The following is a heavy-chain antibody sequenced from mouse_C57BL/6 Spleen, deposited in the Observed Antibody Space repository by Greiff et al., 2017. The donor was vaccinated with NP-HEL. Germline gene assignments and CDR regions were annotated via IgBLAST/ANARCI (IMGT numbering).Heavy chain of an antibody. J-gene: IGHJ3*01. CDR1: GFTFSSYA. CDR3: ARELPSSENSY. CDR2: ISDGGSYT. Sequence: EVQRVESGGGLVKPGGSLKLSCAASGFTFSSYAMSWVRQTPEKRLEWVATISDGGSYTYYPDNVKGRFTISRDNAKNNRYLQMSHLKSEDTAMYYCARELPSSENSYWGQGTLVTVSA. V-gene: IGHV5-4*01. D-gene: IGHD3-2*02.